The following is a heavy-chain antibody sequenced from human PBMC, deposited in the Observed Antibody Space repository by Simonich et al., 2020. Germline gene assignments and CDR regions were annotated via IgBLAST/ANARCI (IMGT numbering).Heavy chain of an antibody. CDR2: IYNGGST. J-gene: IGHJ4*02. CDR1: GFTVSSNY. D-gene: IGHD5-12*01. Sequence: EVQLVESGGGLVQPGGSLRLSCAASGFTVSSNYMSWVRQAPGKGLEWVSVIYNGGSTYDADSVKGRFTISRHNSKNTLYLQMNSLRAEDTAVYYCAGRGYSGYDDYWGQGTLVTVSS. CDR3: AGRGYSGYDDY. V-gene: IGHV3-53*04.